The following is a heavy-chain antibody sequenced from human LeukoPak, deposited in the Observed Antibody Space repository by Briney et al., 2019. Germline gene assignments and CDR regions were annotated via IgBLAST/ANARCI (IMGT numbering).Heavy chain of an antibody. V-gene: IGHV3-21*01. CDR2: ISSSSGYI. CDR1: GFTFSTYS. CDR3: AIQMGYYYDSSIGGVDY. D-gene: IGHD3-22*01. Sequence: GGSLRLSCAASGFTFSTYSMTWVRQAPGKWLEWVSSISSSSGYIYYADSVMGRFTISRDNAKNSLYLQMNSLGAEDTAVHYCAIQMGYYYDSSIGGVDYWGQGTLVTVSS. J-gene: IGHJ4*02.